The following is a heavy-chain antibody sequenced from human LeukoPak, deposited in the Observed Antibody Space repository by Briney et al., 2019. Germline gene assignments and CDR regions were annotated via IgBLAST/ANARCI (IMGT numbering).Heavy chain of an antibody. CDR1: GSTFSSYA. CDR3: AKDRELAAAGDY. Sequence: GGSLRLSCAASGSTFSSYAMSWVRQAPGKGLEWVSAISGSGGSTYYADSVKGRFTISRDNSKNTLYLQMNSLRAEDTAVYHCAKDRELAAAGDYWGQGTLVTVSS. V-gene: IGHV3-23*01. J-gene: IGHJ4*02. D-gene: IGHD6-13*01. CDR2: ISGSGGST.